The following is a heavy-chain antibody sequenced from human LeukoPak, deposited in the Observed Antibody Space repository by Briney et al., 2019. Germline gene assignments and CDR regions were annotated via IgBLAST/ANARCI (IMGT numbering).Heavy chain of an antibody. Sequence: PGGSLRPSCAASGFTFSSYAMSWVRQAPGKGLEWVSAISGSGGSTYYADSVKGRFTISRDNSKNTLYLQMNSLRAEDTAVYYCAKDGYSPYYYGMDVWGQGTTVTVSS. CDR3: AKDGYSPYYYGMDV. CDR2: ISGSGGST. J-gene: IGHJ6*02. CDR1: GFTFSSYA. D-gene: IGHD5-12*01. V-gene: IGHV3-23*01.